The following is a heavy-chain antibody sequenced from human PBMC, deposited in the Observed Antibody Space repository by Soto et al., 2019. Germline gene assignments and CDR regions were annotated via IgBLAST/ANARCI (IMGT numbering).Heavy chain of an antibody. CDR1: GYTFTSYD. D-gene: IGHD2-8*01. CDR2: MNPNSGNT. Sequence: ASVQVSCKASGYTFTSYDINWVRQATGQGLEWMGWMNPNSGNTGYAQKFQGRVTMTRYTSISTTNMKLSRLKSEDMAVYYCARIVLSGGSFDIWGQGTMVTVSS. J-gene: IGHJ3*02. CDR3: ARIVLSGGSFDI. V-gene: IGHV1-8*01.